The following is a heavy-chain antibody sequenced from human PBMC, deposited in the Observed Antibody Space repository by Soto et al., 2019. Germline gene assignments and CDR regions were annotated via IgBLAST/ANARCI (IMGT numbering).Heavy chain of an antibody. CDR1: GFTFSSYW. Sequence: GGSLRLSCAASGFTFSSYWMSWVRQAPGKGLEWVANIKPDGSEKWYVDSVKGRFTISRDNAKNSLYLQMISLRVEDTAIYYCARGDYYDTSGPFSDAFDIWGQGTMVTVSS. CDR3: ARGDYYDTSGPFSDAFDI. CDR2: IKPDGSEK. V-gene: IGHV3-7*04. D-gene: IGHD3-22*01. J-gene: IGHJ3*02.